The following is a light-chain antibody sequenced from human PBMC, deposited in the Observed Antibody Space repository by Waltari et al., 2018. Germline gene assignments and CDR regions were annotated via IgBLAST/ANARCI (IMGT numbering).Light chain of an antibody. V-gene: IGKV1-5*03. CDR1: QSISSC. J-gene: IGKJ1*01. CDR3: QQYNSYPWT. CDR2: RAS. Sequence: DIQMTQSPSTLSASVGDRVTITCRASQSISSCLAWFEQKPGKDPKLLIYRASTLESGVPSRCSCSGSGPEFSLTISSLQPDDVATYYCQQYNSYPWTFGQGTKVEIK.